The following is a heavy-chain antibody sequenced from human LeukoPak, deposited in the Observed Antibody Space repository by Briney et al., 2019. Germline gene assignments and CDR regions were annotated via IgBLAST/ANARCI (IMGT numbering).Heavy chain of an antibody. CDR2: IYYSGST. Sequence: SETLSLTCTVSGGSISSYYWSWIRQPPGKGLERIGYIYYSGSTNYNPSLKSRVTISVDTSKNQFTLKLSSVTAADTAVYYCARLQDTAMVDYWGQGTLVTVSS. J-gene: IGHJ4*02. V-gene: IGHV4-59*08. D-gene: IGHD5-18*01. CDR1: GGSISSYY. CDR3: ARLQDTAMVDY.